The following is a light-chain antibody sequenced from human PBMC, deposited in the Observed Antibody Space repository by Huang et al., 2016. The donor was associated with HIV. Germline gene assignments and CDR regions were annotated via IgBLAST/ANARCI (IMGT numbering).Light chain of an antibody. CDR2: GAS. J-gene: IGKJ1*01. V-gene: IGKV3-15*01. CDR3: QQYNNWPPVT. Sequence: EIVMTQSPATLSVSPGERATLSSRASQSVGSNLAWYQQNPGKAPRLLIYGASTRATVIPARFSGSGSGTEFTLTISSLQSEDFAVYYCQQYNNWPPVTFGQGTKVEIK. CDR1: QSVGSN.